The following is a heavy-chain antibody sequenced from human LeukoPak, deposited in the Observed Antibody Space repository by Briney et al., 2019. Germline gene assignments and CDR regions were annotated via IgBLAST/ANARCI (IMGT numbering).Heavy chain of an antibody. V-gene: IGHV4-59*08. Sequence: SETLSHTCTVSGGSISSYYWGWIRQPPGKGLEWIGYIYYSGSTNYNPSLKSRVTISVDTSKNQFSLKLSSVTAADTAVYYCARLDSSSWEVYFDYWGQGTLVTVSS. CDR2: IYYSGST. CDR1: GGSISSYY. D-gene: IGHD6-13*01. J-gene: IGHJ4*02. CDR3: ARLDSSSWEVYFDY.